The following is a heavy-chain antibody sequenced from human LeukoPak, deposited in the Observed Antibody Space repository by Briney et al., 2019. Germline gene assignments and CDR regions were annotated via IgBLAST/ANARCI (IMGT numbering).Heavy chain of an antibody. V-gene: IGHV3-64*02. CDR3: AGWAYYYGSGSYYNELMDG. J-gene: IGHJ6*04. CDR1: GFTLSRYA. Sequence: GGSLRLSSAASGFTLSRYALHWCRQPPGGELEYVSAISSSGDSTYYADSVKGRFTISRDNSKNTLYLQMSSLSAEDMAVYYCAGWAYYYGSGSYYNELMDGWGKGTTVTISS. D-gene: IGHD3-10*01. CDR2: ISSSGDST.